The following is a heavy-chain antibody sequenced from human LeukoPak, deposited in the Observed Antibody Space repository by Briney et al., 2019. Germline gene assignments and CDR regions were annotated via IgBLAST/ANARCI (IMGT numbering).Heavy chain of an antibody. Sequence: PGGSLRLSCAASGFTFSSFGMHWVRQPTGQGLEWVSTIGTASDTYYPGSVEGRFTLSRDNAKNSLYPQMNSLTAGDTAVYYCARGPPRGKYYYMDVWGKGTTVTVSS. CDR1: GFTFSSFG. J-gene: IGHJ6*03. V-gene: IGHV3-13*01. D-gene: IGHD1-1*01. CDR2: IGTASDT. CDR3: ARGPPRGKYYYMDV.